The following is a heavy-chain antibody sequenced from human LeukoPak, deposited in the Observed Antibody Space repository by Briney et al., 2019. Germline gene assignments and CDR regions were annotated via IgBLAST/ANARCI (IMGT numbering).Heavy chain of an antibody. CDR3: ARDGEMATIYFDY. D-gene: IGHD5-24*01. J-gene: IGHJ4*02. Sequence: VASVKVSCKASGGTFSSYALSWVRQAPGQGLEWMGTIIPTVGIANYAQKFQGRATITADKSTSTAYMELSSLRSEDTAVYYCARDGEMATIYFDYWGQGTLVTVSS. CDR2: IIPTVGIA. CDR1: GGTFSSYA. V-gene: IGHV1-69*04.